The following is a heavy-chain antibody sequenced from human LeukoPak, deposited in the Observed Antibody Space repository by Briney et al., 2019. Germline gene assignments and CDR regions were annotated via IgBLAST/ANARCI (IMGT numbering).Heavy chain of an antibody. D-gene: IGHD6-19*01. V-gene: IGHV4-39*07. J-gene: IGHJ5*02. Sequence: KPSETLSLTCTVSSGSISGSSYFWGWIRQPPGKGLEWIGSIYYSGSTYYNPSLKSRVTISVDTSKNQFSLKLSSVTAADTAVYLCAREYSSGLSWFDPWGQGTLVTVSS. CDR2: IYYSGST. CDR3: AREYSSGLSWFDP. CDR1: SGSISGSSYF.